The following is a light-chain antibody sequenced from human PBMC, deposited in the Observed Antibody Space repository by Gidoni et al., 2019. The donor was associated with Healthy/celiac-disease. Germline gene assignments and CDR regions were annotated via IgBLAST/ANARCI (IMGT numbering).Light chain of an antibody. CDR2: EDS. V-gene: IGLV3-10*01. J-gene: IGLJ3*02. CDR1: HCKKKY. CDR3: YSTDSSGNRWV. Sequence: SYELTQPPSVSVSPGQTARIPALEMHCKKKYAYWYQQKSGQAPVLVIYEDSKRPSGIPERFSGSSSGTMATLTISGAQVEDEADYYCYSTDSSGNRWVFGGGTKLTVL.